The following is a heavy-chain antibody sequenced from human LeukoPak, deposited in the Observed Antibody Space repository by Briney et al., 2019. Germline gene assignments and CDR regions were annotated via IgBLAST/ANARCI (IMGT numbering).Heavy chain of an antibody. V-gene: IGHV3-30*18. CDR3: AKGQPGGTQLPSWAPYYFDY. D-gene: IGHD5-18*01. J-gene: IGHJ4*02. Sequence: GGSLRLSCAAPGFTFSSSGMHWVRQAPGKGLQRVAVISYDGSNKYYTNSVKGRFTISRDNSKNTVYLQMNSLRAEDTAVYYCAKGQPGGTQLPSWAPYYFDYWGQGTLVTVSS. CDR1: GFTFSSSG. CDR2: ISYDGSNK.